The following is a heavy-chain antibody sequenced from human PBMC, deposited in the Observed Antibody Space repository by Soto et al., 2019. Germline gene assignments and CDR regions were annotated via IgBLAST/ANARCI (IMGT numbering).Heavy chain of an antibody. D-gene: IGHD5-12*01. CDR3: ASGEGQNGHDTRFDH. CDR1: GVTFTNHG. V-gene: IGHV3-30*03. J-gene: IGHJ4*02. CDR2: ISYNGIDK. Sequence: QMHLVESGGGLVQPAMSLRLSCAVSGVTFTNHGIHWVRQAPGKGLEWVADISYNGIDKWYVDPVKGRFTISRDNFGDKAYLQMNGLRPEDTAVYYCASGEGQNGHDTRFDHWGQGTLVTVSS.